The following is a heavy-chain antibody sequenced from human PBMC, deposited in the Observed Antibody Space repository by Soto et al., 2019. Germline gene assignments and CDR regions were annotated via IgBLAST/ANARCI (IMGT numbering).Heavy chain of an antibody. V-gene: IGHV1-18*01. CDR2: ISAYNGNT. D-gene: IGHD3-3*01. J-gene: IGHJ6*03. CDR3: ARVNYDFRSGYYSPDYYYMDV. Sequence: ASVKVSCKASGYTFTSYGISWVRQAPGQGLEWMGWISAYNGNTNYAQKLQGRVTMTTDTSTSTAYMELRSLRSDDTAVYYCARVNYDFRSGYYSPDYYYMDVWGKGTTVTVSS. CDR1: GYTFTSYG.